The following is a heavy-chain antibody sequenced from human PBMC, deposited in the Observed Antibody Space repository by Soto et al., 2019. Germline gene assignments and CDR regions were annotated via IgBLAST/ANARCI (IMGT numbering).Heavy chain of an antibody. J-gene: IGHJ4*02. CDR2: IIPIFGTA. Sequence: SVKVSCKASGGTFSSYAISWVRQAPGQGLEWMGGIIPIFGTANYAQKFQGRVTITADESTSTAYMELSSLRSEDTAVYYCARERYYDSSGSPTADYWGRGTLVTVSS. CDR1: GGTFSSYA. CDR3: ARERYYDSSGSPTADY. D-gene: IGHD3-22*01. V-gene: IGHV1-69*13.